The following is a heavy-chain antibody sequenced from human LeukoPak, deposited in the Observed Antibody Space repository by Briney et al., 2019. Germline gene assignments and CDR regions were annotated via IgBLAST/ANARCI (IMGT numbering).Heavy chain of an antibody. Sequence: ASVKVSCKASGYTFTSYYMHWVRQAPGQGLEWMGIINPSGGSTSYAQKFQGRVTITRDTSASTAYMELSSLRSEDTAVYYCARAHRNYYGMDVWGQGTTVTVSS. V-gene: IGHV1-46*01. J-gene: IGHJ6*02. D-gene: IGHD1-26*01. CDR3: ARAHRNYYGMDV. CDR2: INPSGGST. CDR1: GYTFTSYY.